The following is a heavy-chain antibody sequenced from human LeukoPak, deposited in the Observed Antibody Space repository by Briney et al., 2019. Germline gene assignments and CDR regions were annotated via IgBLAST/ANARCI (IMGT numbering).Heavy chain of an antibody. CDR3: AITRIDRAFDI. CDR1: GGSISSSSYY. CDR2: IYYSGST. Sequence: SETLSLTCTVSGGSISSSSYYWGWVRQPPGTGLEWLGSIYYSGSTYYKPSLKSRVTISVDTSKNQFSLKLSSVTAADTAVYYCAITRIDRAFDIWGQGTMVTV. D-gene: IGHD1-26*01. J-gene: IGHJ3*02. V-gene: IGHV4-39*01.